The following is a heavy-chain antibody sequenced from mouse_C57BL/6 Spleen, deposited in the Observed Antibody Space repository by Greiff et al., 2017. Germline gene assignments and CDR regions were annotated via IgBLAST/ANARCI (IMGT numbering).Heavy chain of an antibody. D-gene: IGHD2-3*01. V-gene: IGHV1-81*01. CDR2: IYPRSGNT. Sequence: QVQLQQSGAELARPGASVKLSCKASGYNFTSYGISWVKQRTGQGLEWIGEIYPRSGNTYYNEKFKGKATLTADKYSSSAYLELRSLTSADSSVYSCASGDCYYVLWGQGTLVTVSA. CDR1: GYNFTSYG. CDR3: ASGDCYYVL. J-gene: IGHJ3*01.